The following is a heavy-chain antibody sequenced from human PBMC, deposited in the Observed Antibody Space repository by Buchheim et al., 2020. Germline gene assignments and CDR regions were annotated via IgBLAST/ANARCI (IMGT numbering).Heavy chain of an antibody. CDR2: IIPILTVP. V-gene: IGHV1-69*04. D-gene: IGHD3-10*01. Sequence: QVQLVQSGAEVKKPGSSVKFSCKASGDTFSSYAITWVRQAPGQGLEWMGRIIPILTVPNYAQKFQGRVTITADKSTNTAYIELSSLRSEDTAVYYCAMVRGADGLDVWGQGTT. J-gene: IGHJ6*02. CDR3: AMVRGADGLDV. CDR1: GDTFSSYA.